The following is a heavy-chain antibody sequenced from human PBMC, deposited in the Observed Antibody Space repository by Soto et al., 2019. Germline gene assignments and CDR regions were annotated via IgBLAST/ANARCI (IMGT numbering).Heavy chain of an antibody. CDR1: GGTFSSYA. CDR2: IIPIFGTA. J-gene: IGHJ4*02. Sequence: QVQLVQSGAEVKKPGSSVKVSCKASGGTFSSYAISWVRQAPGQGLEWMGGIIPIFGTANYAQKFQGRVTMTADESTSTAYMELSSLRSEDTAVYYCARGVGTYYYDSSGYYMDYWGQGTLVTVSS. D-gene: IGHD3-22*01. V-gene: IGHV1-69*01. CDR3: ARGVGTYYYDSSGYYMDY.